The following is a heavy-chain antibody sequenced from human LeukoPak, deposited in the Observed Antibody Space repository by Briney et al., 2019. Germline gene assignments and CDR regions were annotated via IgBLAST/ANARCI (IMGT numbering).Heavy chain of an antibody. CDR2: ISGSGGST. Sequence: GGSLRLSCAASGFTVSSNYMSWVRQAPGKGLEWVSAISGSGGSTYYADSVKGRFTISRDNSKNTLYLQMNSLRAEDTAVYYCAKYQSGIEYWGQGTLVTVSS. V-gene: IGHV3-23*01. J-gene: IGHJ4*02. CDR3: AKYQSGIEY. CDR1: GFTVSSNY. D-gene: IGHD6-13*01.